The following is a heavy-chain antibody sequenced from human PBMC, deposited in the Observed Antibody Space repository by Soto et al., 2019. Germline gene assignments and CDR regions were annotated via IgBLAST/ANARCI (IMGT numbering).Heavy chain of an antibody. CDR2: IKSKSDNGTA. CDR3: TTPKIWSCVDC. Sequence: EVQLVESGGGLVKPGGCLRLSCAASGFTFRNAWMSWVRQFPGKGLEWVGRIKSKSDNGTADHAAPVTGRFTISRDDSKNMLYLQMNSLKTVDTAVYYCTTPKIWSCVDCWGQGALVTVSS. V-gene: IGHV3-15*01. D-gene: IGHD3-3*01. CDR1: GFTFRNAW. J-gene: IGHJ4*02.